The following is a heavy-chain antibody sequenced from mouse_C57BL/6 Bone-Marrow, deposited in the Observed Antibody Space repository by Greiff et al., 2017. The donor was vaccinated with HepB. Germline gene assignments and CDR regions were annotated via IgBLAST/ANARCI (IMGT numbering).Heavy chain of an antibody. CDR1: GYAFSSYW. CDR2: IYPGDGDT. Sequence: QVQLQQSGAELVKTGASVKISCKASGYAFSSYWMNWVKQRPGKGLEWIGQIYPGDGDTNYNGKFKGKATLTADKSSSTAYMQLSSLTSEDSAVYFCAREGDYSNLAYWGQGTLVTVSA. J-gene: IGHJ3*01. D-gene: IGHD2-5*01. V-gene: IGHV1-80*01. CDR3: AREGDYSNLAY.